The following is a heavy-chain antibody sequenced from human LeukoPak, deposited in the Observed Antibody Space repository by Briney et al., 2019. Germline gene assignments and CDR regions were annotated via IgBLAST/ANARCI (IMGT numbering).Heavy chain of an antibody. D-gene: IGHD6-6*01. V-gene: IGHV3-66*01. CDR2: IYSGGST. Sequence: GGSLRLSCAASGFTFSSNYMSWVRQAPGKGLEWVSVIYSGGSTYYADSVKGRFTISRDNSKNTLYLQMNSLRAEDTAVYYCARDLGTIAARPYYYGMDVWGQGTTVTVSS. CDR1: GFTFSSNY. J-gene: IGHJ6*02. CDR3: ARDLGTIAARPYYYGMDV.